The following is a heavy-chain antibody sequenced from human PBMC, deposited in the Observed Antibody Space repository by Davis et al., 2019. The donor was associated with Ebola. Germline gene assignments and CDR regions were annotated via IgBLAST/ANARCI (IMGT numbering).Heavy chain of an antibody. D-gene: IGHD3-22*01. CDR3: AGGTGSFYYDSSGYYCDCGMDV. CDR2: ISSGGYSI. J-gene: IGHJ6*02. Sequence: PGGSLRLSCAASGFTFSTYRMNWVRLAPGKGLEWVASISSGGYSIYYADSVKGRFAISRDNAKNSLYLQMNSLQAEDTAVYYCAGGTGSFYYDSSGYYCDCGMDVWGQGTTVTVSS. V-gene: IGHV3-21*01. CDR1: GFTFSTYR.